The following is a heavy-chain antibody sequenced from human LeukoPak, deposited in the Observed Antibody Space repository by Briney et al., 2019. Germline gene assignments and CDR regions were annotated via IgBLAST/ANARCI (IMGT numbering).Heavy chain of an antibody. J-gene: IGHJ4*02. CDR3: AKGVYSRRTLDFDY. D-gene: IGHD6-13*01. CDR1: GFTFSRLA. CDR2: ISSSGS. V-gene: IGHV3-23*01. Sequence: GGSLRLSCAASGFTFSRLAMTWVRQAPGKGLERVSTISSSGSYYADPVKGRFIISRDNSRNTLDLQMNSLRAEDTAVYYCAKGVYSRRTLDFDYWGQGTLVTVSS.